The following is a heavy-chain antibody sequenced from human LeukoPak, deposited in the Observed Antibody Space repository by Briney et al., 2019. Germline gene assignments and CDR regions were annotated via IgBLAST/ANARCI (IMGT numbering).Heavy chain of an antibody. CDR2: INPNSGGT. V-gene: IGHV1-2*02. Sequence: GASVKVSCKASGYTFTGYYMHWVRQAPGQGLEWMGWINPNSGGTNYAQKFQGRVTMTTDTSTSTAYMELRSLRSDDTAVYYCARAHVDTAMVPEYWGQGTLVTVSS. CDR3: ARAHVDTAMVPEY. CDR1: GYTFTGYY. J-gene: IGHJ4*02. D-gene: IGHD5-18*01.